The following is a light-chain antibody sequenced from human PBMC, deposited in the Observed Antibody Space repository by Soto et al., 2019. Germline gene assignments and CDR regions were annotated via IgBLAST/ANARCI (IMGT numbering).Light chain of an antibody. CDR3: KTPDTLNTP. CDR1: QDISNY. J-gene: IGKJ5*01. CDR2: DAS. Sequence: DIQMSQSPSSLSASVGDRGTITCQASQDISNYLNWYQQKTGKAHKLLIYDASNLATGLNCRFSRSGSGTDFTSNITPLQHDAIATSYRKTPDTLNTPLGPGPRREIK. V-gene: IGKV1-33*01.